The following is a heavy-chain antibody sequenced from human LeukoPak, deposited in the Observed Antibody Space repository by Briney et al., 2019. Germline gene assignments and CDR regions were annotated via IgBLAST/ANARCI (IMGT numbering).Heavy chain of an antibody. Sequence: PGGSLRLSCSVSGFTFSTYAMSWVRQAPGKGLEWVSTISGSGGSTFYADSVKGRFTISRDNFKNTLYLQMNSLRAEDTAVYYCAKDQSGSYYLLDYWGQGTLVTASS. J-gene: IGHJ4*02. CDR3: AKDQSGSYYLLDY. CDR1: GFTFSTYA. CDR2: ISGSGGST. V-gene: IGHV3-23*01. D-gene: IGHD1-26*01.